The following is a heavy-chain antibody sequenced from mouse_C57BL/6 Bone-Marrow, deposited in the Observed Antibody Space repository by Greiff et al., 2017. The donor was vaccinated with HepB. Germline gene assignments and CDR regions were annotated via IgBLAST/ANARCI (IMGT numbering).Heavy chain of an antibody. J-gene: IGHJ2*01. V-gene: IGHV1-81*01. D-gene: IGHD2-1*01. Sequence: QVQLQQSGAELARPGASVKLSCKASGYTFTSYGISWVKQRTGQGLEWIGEIYPRSGNTYYNEKFKGKATLTADKSSSTAYMELRSLTSEDSAVYYCGRHLQGRYYFDYWGQGTTLTVSS. CDR1: GYTFTSYG. CDR3: GRHLQGRYYFDY. CDR2: IYPRSGNT.